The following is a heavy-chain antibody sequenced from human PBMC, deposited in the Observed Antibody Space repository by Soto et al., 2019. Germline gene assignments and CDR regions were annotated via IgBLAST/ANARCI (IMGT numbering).Heavy chain of an antibody. V-gene: IGHV3-23*01. D-gene: IGHD3-3*01. CDR3: AKRHYDFWSGYFTSPYYYYGMDV. CDR1: GFTFSSYA. CDR2: ISGSGGST. Sequence: GGSLRLTCAASGFTFSSYAMSWVRQAPGKGLEWVSAISGSGGSTYYADSVKGRFTISRDNSKNTLYLQMNSLRAEDTAVYYCAKRHYDFWSGYFTSPYYYYGMDVWGQGTTVTSP. J-gene: IGHJ6*02.